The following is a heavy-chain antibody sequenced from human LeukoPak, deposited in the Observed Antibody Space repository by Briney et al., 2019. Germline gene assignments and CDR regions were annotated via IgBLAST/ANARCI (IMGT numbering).Heavy chain of an antibody. Sequence: GGSLRLSCAASGFTFTTYAMSWVRQAPGKGLEWVSAISGRGGTTYYADSVKGRFTISRDNSKNTVSLQMNSPRAEDTAVYYCAKVRGAVAITFLDYWGQGTLVTVSS. J-gene: IGHJ4*02. CDR2: ISGRGGTT. CDR1: GFTFTTYA. CDR3: AKVRGAVAITFLDY. V-gene: IGHV3-23*01. D-gene: IGHD3-22*01.